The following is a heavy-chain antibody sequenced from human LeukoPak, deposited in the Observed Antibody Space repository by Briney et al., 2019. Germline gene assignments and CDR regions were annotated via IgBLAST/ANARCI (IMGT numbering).Heavy chain of an antibody. CDR3: ARNFDYGGNSVDY. CDR1: GFTFSSYA. Sequence: GGSLRLSCAASGFTFSSYAMSWVRQAPGKGLEWVSTISGSGGSTYYADSVKGRFTISRDNAKNSLYLQMNSLRAEDTAVYYCARNFDYGGNSVDYWGQGTLVTVSS. J-gene: IGHJ4*02. D-gene: IGHD4-23*01. V-gene: IGHV3-23*01. CDR2: ISGSGGST.